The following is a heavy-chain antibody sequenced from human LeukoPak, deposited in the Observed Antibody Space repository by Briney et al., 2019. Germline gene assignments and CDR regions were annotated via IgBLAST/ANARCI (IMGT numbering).Heavy chain of an antibody. J-gene: IGHJ4*02. CDR2: IGTTSGAI. D-gene: IGHD2-21*02. Sequence: GGSLRLSCAASGFTFNAFGMNWVRQAPGKGLEWVSYIGTTSGAIYYADSVQGRLTISRDSAKNSLYLQMNSLRAEDTAVYYCARFRTWGDKAFDYWGQGTLVTVSS. CDR3: ARFRTWGDKAFDY. CDR1: GFTFNAFG. V-gene: IGHV3-48*01.